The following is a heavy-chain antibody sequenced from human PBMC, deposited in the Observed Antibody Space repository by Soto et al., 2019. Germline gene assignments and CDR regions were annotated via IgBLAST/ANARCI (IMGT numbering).Heavy chain of an antibody. Sequence: SVKVSCKASGGTFSSYTISWVRQAPGQGLEWMVRIIPILGIANSAQKFQGRVTITADKSTSTAYMELSSLRSEDTAVYYCASGTYYDFWSGYPTRLDYWGQGTLVTVS. CDR1: GGTFSSYT. V-gene: IGHV1-69*02. CDR2: IIPILGIA. J-gene: IGHJ4*02. CDR3: ASGTYYDFWSGYPTRLDY. D-gene: IGHD3-3*01.